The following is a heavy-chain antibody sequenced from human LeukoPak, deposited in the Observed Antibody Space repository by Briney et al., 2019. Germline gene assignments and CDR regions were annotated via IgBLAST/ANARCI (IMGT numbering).Heavy chain of an antibody. J-gene: IGHJ4*02. CDR3: VNLGYSD. V-gene: IGHV3-7*01. CDR1: GFNFSAAW. D-gene: IGHD5-12*01. CDR2: IKNDGSDK. Sequence: GGSLRLSCEASGFNFSAAWMTWVRQAPGKGLEWVATIKNDGSDKYYVDSVKGRFTLSRDNAKNLVYLQMNSLRVEDTAVYYCVNLGYSDGGQGTLATVSS.